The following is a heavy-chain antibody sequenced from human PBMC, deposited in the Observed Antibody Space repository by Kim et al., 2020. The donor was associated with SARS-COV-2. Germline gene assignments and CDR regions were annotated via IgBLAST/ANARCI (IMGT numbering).Heavy chain of an antibody. CDR1: GYTLTELS. V-gene: IGHV1-24*01. CDR2: FDPEDGET. J-gene: IGHJ4*02. CDR3: ATGRDSSGFPKPYYFDY. D-gene: IGHD6-19*01. Sequence: ASVKVSCKVSGYTLTELSMHWVRQAPGKGLEWMGGFDPEDGETIYAQKFQGRVTMTEDTSTDTAYMELSSLRSEDTAVYYCATGRDSSGFPKPYYFDYWGQGTLVTVSS.